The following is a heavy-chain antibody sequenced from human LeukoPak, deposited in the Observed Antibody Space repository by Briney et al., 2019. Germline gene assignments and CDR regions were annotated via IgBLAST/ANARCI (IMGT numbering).Heavy chain of an antibody. J-gene: IGHJ4*02. Sequence: ASVKVSCKASGYTFTSYDINWVRQATRQGLEWMGWMNPNSGNTGYAQKFQGRVTMTRNTSISTAYMELSSLRSEDTAVYYCARGDFWSGYTDYWGQGTLVTVSS. CDR2: MNPNSGNT. D-gene: IGHD3-3*01. CDR1: GYTFTSYD. CDR3: ARGDFWSGYTDY. V-gene: IGHV1-8*01.